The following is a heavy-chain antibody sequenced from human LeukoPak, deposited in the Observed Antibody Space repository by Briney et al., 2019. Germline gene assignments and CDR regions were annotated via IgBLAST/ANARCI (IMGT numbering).Heavy chain of an antibody. Sequence: GGSLRLSCAASGFTVSSNYMSWVRQAPGKGLEGVAVIYSGGSTYYADSVKGRFTISRDNSNNTLYLQMNSLRAEDTAVYYWARDLGFGESLIYYYYGMDVWGQGTTVTVSS. CDR2: IYSGGST. D-gene: IGHD3-10*01. CDR3: ARDLGFGESLIYYYYGMDV. CDR1: GFTVSSNY. J-gene: IGHJ6*02. V-gene: IGHV3-66*01.